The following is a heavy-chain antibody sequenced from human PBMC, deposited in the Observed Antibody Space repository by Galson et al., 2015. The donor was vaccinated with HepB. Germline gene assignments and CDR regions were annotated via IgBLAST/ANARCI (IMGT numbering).Heavy chain of an antibody. CDR3: ARGGEIAAAAKLFDFDY. CDR2: IYYSGST. CDR1: GGSISSYY. Sequence: ETLSLTCTVSGGSISSYYWSWIRQPPGKGLEWIGYIYYSGSTNYNPSLKSRVTISVDTSKNQFSLKLSSVTAADTAVYYCARGGEIAAAAKLFDFDYWGQGTLVTVSS. J-gene: IGHJ4*02. D-gene: IGHD6-6*01. V-gene: IGHV4-59*01.